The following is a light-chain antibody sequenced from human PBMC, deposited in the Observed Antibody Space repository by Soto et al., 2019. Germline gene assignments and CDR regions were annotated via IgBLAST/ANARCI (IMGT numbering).Light chain of an antibody. V-gene: IGKV3-15*01. CDR1: ESVSSN. CDR3: QQYNNWPPSII. J-gene: IGKJ1*01. Sequence: GMTQSPYTLSVSPGERGTLSCRASESVSSNVAWYQQRPGQAPRLLIYGASTRATDTPVRFRGSGSGTEFTLTISSLQSEDLGVYYCQQYNNWPPSIIFGQGTKVAIK. CDR2: GAS.